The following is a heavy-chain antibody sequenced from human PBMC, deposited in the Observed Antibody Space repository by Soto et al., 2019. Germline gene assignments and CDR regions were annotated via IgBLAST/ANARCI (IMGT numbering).Heavy chain of an antibody. CDR2: INHSGST. Sequence: SETLSLTCAVYGGSFSGYYWSWIRQPPGKGLEWIGEINHSGSTNYNPSLKSRVTISVDTSKNQFSLKLSSVTAADTAVYYCARRYDYGEPTDYWGQGTLVTVSS. D-gene: IGHD4-17*01. CDR1: GGSFSGYY. V-gene: IGHV4-34*01. J-gene: IGHJ4*02. CDR3: ARRYDYGEPTDY.